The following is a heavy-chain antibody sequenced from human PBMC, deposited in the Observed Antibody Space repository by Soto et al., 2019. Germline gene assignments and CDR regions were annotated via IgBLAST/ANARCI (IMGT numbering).Heavy chain of an antibody. J-gene: IGHJ4*02. V-gene: IGHV4-4*02. CDR2: IYHSGST. CDR1: GGSISSSNW. D-gene: IGHD2-2*01. Sequence: SETLSLTCAVSGGSISSSNWWSWVRQPPGKGLEWIGEIYHSGSTNYNPSLKSRVTISVDKSKNQFSLKLSSVTAADTAVYYCACISTSFFSLFDYWGQGTLVTVSS. CDR3: ACISTSFFSLFDY.